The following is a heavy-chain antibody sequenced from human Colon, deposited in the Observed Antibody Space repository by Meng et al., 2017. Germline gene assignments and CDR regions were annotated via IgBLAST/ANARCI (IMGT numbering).Heavy chain of an antibody. D-gene: IGHD3-22*01. Sequence: SVKVSCKASGYTFTSYGISWVRQAPGQGLEWMGWISPYNGNTNYAQKLQGRVTMTTDTSTSTAYMERRSLRSDDTAVYYCARYYSSGYYFSRKYYFDYWGQGTLVTVSS. CDR1: GYTFTSYG. CDR2: ISPYNGNT. V-gene: IGHV1-18*01. CDR3: ARYYSSGYYFSRKYYFDY. J-gene: IGHJ4*02.